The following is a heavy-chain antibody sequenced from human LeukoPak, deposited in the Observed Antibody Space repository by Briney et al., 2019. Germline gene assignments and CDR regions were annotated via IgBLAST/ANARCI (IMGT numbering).Heavy chain of an antibody. V-gene: IGHV4-30-2*01. CDR3: ARAYSSWRPRLRYFDL. D-gene: IGHD6-6*01. J-gene: IGHJ2*01. CDR2: IYHSGST. Sequence: SQTPSLTCTVSGGSISSGGYYWSWIRQPPGKGLEWIGYIYHSGSTYYNPSLKSRVTISVDRSKNQFSLKLSSVTAADTAVYYCARAYSSWRPRLRYFDLWGRGTLDTVSS. CDR1: GGSISSGGYY.